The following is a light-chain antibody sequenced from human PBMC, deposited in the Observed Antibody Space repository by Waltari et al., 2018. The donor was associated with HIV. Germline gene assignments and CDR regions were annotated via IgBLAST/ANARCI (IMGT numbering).Light chain of an antibody. V-gene: IGLV2-14*01. CDR3: SSYTTSGIVV. Sequence: HSALAQPASVSGSPGQSVIISCTGSKSDIGYYNYVSWYQHQSGRAPKALIYEVTIRPSGISSRCSGSKSGNTAFLTISGLQIDDEGDYFCSSYTTSGIVVFGGGTKVTVL. J-gene: IGLJ2*01. CDR1: KSDIGYYNY. CDR2: EVT.